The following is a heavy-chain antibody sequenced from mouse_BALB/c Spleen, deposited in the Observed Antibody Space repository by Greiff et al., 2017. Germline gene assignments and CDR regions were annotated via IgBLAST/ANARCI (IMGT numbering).Heavy chain of an antibody. CDR1: GFTFSSYA. Sequence: EVKVVESGGGLVKPGGSLKLSCAASGFTFSSYAMSWVRQSPEKRLEWVAEISSGGSYTYYPDTVTGRFTISRDNAKNTLYLEMSSLRSEDTAMYYCARVDPGYYAMDYWGQGTSVTVSS. CDR2: ISSGGSYT. CDR3: ARVDPGYYAMDY. J-gene: IGHJ4*01. V-gene: IGHV5-9-4*01.